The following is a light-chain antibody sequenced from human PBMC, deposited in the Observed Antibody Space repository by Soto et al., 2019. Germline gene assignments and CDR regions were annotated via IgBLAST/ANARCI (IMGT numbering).Light chain of an antibody. CDR3: YQSSDRRYT. V-gene: IGKV3-11*01. CDR2: GAS. J-gene: IGKJ2*01. CDR1: QSVSTY. Sequence: EIVVTQSPATLSLSPGERATLSCRASQSVSTYLAWYQQKPGQAPRLLIYGASTRATGAPDRCSGSGSGSAVTLSISNLEPVDFSVYYDYQSSDRRYTFGQGTKLEI.